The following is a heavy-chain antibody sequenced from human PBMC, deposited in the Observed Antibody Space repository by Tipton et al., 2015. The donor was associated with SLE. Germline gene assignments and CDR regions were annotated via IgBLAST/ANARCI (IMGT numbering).Heavy chain of an antibody. V-gene: IGHV4-34*01. CDR3: APNDAFGI. J-gene: IGHJ3*02. CDR2: INHSGDT. CDR1: GGSISSYY. Sequence: TLSLTCIVSGGSISSYYWSWIRQPPGKGLEWIGEINHSGDTNYNPSLKSRVTISVDTSKNQFSLKLTSVTAADTAVYYCAPNDAFGIWGQGTMVTVSS.